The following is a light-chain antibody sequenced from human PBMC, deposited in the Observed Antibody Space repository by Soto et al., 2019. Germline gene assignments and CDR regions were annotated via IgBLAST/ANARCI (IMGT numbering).Light chain of an antibody. CDR3: QQYCMSPRT. CDR1: QSVSSY. Sequence: FTQSPATLSYSPGESSTLSCRASQSVSSYLAWYQQRPGQAPRLLIYDASSRAPGIPDRFSGSGSGTDFTLTISRLEPEDFAVYYCQQYCMSPRTFGQGTKVDI. J-gene: IGKJ1*01. CDR2: DAS. V-gene: IGKV3-20*01.